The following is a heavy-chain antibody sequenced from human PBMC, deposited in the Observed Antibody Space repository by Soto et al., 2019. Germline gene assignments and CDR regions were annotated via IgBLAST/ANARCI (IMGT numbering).Heavy chain of an antibody. J-gene: IGHJ5*02. CDR2: IYPGDSDT. V-gene: IGHV5-51*01. CDR3: ARSGTAGGDWFEP. Sequence: XESLKVSWKCSGYRFTNYWIGLVLQMPGKGLECMGIIYPGDSDTRYNPSFQGQVTISADKSISTAYLQWSSLKASDTAIYYCARSGTAGGDWFEPSGQGTLVTSP. D-gene: IGHD1-26*01. CDR1: GYRFTNYW.